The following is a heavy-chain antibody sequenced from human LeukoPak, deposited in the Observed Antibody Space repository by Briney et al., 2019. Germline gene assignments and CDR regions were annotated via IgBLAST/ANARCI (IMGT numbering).Heavy chain of an antibody. CDR2: IYYSGST. V-gene: IGHV4-30-4*01. CDR3: ASTVEYSGYDCQS. D-gene: IGHD5-12*01. Sequence: PSETLSLTCTVSGGSISSGDYYWSWIRQPPGKGLEWIGYIYYSGSTYYNPSLKSRVTISVDTSQNQFSLKLSSVTAADTAVYYCASTVEYSGYDCQSWGQGTLVTVSS. CDR1: GGSISSGDYY. J-gene: IGHJ5*02.